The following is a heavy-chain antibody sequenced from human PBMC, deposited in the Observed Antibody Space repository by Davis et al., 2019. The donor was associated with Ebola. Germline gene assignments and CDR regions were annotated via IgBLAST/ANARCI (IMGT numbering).Heavy chain of an antibody. D-gene: IGHD4-17*01. CDR1: GYTFTSYA. CDR3: ARGDGLRGTVTREYYYYGMDV. Sequence: ASVTVSCKASGYTFTSYAMHWVRQAPGQRLEWMGWINAGNGNTKYSQKFQGRVTITRDTSASTAYMELSSLRSEDTAVYYCARGDGLRGTVTREYYYYGMDVWGQGTTVTVSS. CDR2: INAGNGNT. J-gene: IGHJ6*02. V-gene: IGHV1-3*01.